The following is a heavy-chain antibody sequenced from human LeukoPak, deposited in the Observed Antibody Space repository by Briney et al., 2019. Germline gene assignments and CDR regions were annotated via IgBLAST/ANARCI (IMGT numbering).Heavy chain of an antibody. Sequence: GASVKVSCKASGYTFTSYGISWVRQAPGQGLEWVGWISAYNGNTNYAQKLQGRVTMTTDTSTSTAYMELRSLRSDDTAVYYCARDQYTLDSSGYYVDYWGQGTLVTVSS. CDR1: GYTFTSYG. D-gene: IGHD3-22*01. J-gene: IGHJ4*02. CDR3: ARDQYTLDSSGYYVDY. V-gene: IGHV1-18*01. CDR2: ISAYNGNT.